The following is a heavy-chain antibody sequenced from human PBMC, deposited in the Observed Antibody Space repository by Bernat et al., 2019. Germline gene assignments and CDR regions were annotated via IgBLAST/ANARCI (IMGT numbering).Heavy chain of an antibody. Sequence: QVQLVESGGGVVQPGRSLRLSCAASGFTFSSYAMHWVRQAPGKGLEWVAVISYDGSNKYYADSVKGRFTISRDNSKNTLYLQMNSLRAEDTAVYYCGLSQWLVKEIDYWGQGTLVTVSS. CDR1: GFTFSSYA. CDR3: GLSQWLVKEIDY. CDR2: ISYDGSNK. J-gene: IGHJ4*02. V-gene: IGHV3-30-3*01. D-gene: IGHD6-19*01.